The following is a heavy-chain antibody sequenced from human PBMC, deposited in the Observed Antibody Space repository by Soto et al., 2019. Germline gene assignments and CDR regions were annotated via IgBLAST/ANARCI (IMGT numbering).Heavy chain of an antibody. D-gene: IGHD5-12*01. V-gene: IGHV3-23*01. CDR1: GFSFSNYA. J-gene: IGHJ4*02. Sequence: EVQLLESGGGLVQPGGSLRLSCAASGFSFSNYAMNWVRQAPGKGLEWVSTITSSSGSTYYADSVKGPFTISRDNSKNFLYLQVNSLRGDDTAVYYCAKLGSEIYSGQHSDYWGQGTLVTISS. CDR3: AKLGSEIYSGQHSDY. CDR2: ITSSSGST.